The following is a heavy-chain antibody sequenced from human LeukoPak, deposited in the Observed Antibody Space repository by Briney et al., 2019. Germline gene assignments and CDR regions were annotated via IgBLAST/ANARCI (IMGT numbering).Heavy chain of an antibody. Sequence: GGSLRLSCAASGFTFSNAWMSWVRQAPGKGLEWVGRIKSKTDGGTTDYAAPVKGRFTISRDDSKNTLYLQMNSLKTEDTAVYYCTTESYYDILTGYYRNWFDPWGQGTLVTVSS. V-gene: IGHV3-15*01. CDR2: IKSKTDGGTT. CDR1: GFTFSNAW. D-gene: IGHD3-9*01. CDR3: TTESYYDILTGYYRNWFDP. J-gene: IGHJ5*02.